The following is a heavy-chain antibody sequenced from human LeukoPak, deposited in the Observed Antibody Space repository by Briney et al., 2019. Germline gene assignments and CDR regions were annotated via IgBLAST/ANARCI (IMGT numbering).Heavy chain of an antibody. J-gene: IGHJ4*02. V-gene: IGHV3-48*01. CDR3: ARDRWTAMKD. CDR2: ISSSSTSI. D-gene: IGHD5-18*01. Sequence: GGSLRLSYAASGFTFSGYTMNWVRQAPGKGLECVSYISSSSTSIYYADSVKGRFTISRDNAKNSLWLQMNSLRAEDTAVYYCARDRWTAMKDWGPGTLVTVSS. CDR1: GFTFSGYT.